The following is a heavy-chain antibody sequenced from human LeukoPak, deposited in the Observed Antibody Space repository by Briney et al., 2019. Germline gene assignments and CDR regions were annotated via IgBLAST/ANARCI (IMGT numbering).Heavy chain of an antibody. D-gene: IGHD3-22*01. V-gene: IGHV4-59*12. CDR2: IYYSGST. CDR1: GGSISSYY. J-gene: IGHJ2*01. CDR3: ASGTSGFYWYFDL. Sequence: PSETLSLTCTVSGGSISSYYWSWIRQPPGKGLEWIGYIYYSGSTNYNPSLKSRVPISVDTSKNQFSLKLSSVTAADTAVYYCASGTSGFYWYFDLWGRGTLVTVSS.